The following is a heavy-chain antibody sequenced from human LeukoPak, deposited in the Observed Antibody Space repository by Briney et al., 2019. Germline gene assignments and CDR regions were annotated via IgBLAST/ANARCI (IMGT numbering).Heavy chain of an antibody. CDR1: GGTFSSYA. CDR3: WGAPATILNDFDY. V-gene: IGHV1-69*13. D-gene: IGHD5-24*01. J-gene: IGHJ4*02. Sequence: SVRVSCKASGGTFSSYAISWVRQAPGQGLEWMGGIIPIFGTANYAQKFQGRVTITADESTSTAYMELSSLRSEDTAVYYCWGAPATILNDFDYWGQGTLGTGSS. CDR2: IIPIFGTA.